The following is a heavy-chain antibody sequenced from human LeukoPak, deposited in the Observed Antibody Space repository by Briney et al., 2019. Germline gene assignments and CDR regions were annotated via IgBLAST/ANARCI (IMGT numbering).Heavy chain of an antibody. CDR2: ISSNGGST. D-gene: IGHD6-19*01. CDR3: ADSSGASDY. CDR1: GFTFSSYA. V-gene: IGHV3-64D*06. Sequence: PGGSLRLSCSASGFTFSSYAMHWVRQAPGKGLEYVPAISSNGGSTYYADSVKGRFTISRDNSKNTLYLQMSSLRAEDTAVYYCADSSGASDYWGQGTLVTVSS. J-gene: IGHJ4*02.